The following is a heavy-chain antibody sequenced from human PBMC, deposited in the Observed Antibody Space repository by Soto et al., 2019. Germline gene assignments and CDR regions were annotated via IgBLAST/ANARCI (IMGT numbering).Heavy chain of an antibody. CDR1: GFTFSSYA. J-gene: IGHJ4*02. Sequence: EEQLLESGGGLVQPGGSLRLSCAASGFTFSSYAMSWVRQAPGKGLEWVSAISGSGGSTYYADSVKGRFTISRDNSKNTLYLHMNSLRAEDTAVYYCAKLSAMIVGAKEYWGQGTLVTVSS. CDR2: ISGSGGST. V-gene: IGHV3-23*01. CDR3: AKLSAMIVGAKEY. D-gene: IGHD1-26*01.